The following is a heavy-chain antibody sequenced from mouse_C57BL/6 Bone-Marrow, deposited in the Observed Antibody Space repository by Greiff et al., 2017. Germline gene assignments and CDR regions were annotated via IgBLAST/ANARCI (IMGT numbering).Heavy chain of an antibody. D-gene: IGHD1-1*01. CDR2: IYPGDGDT. V-gene: IGHV1-82*01. J-gene: IGHJ2*01. CDR1: GYAFSSSW. Sequence: LVEPGASVKISCKASGYAFSSSWMNWVKQRPGKGLEWIGRIYPGDGDTNYNGKFKGKATLTADKSSSTAYMQLSSLTSEDSAVYFCARGFITTVVEGYWGQGTTLTVSS. CDR3: ARGFITTVVEGY.